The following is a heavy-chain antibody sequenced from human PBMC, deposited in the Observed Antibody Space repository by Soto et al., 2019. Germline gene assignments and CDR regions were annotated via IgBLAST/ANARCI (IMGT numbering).Heavy chain of an antibody. CDR1: GGSINSGNYY. CDR3: GREGGRGEGYNAVHS. V-gene: IGHV4-31*03. J-gene: IGHJ4*02. CDR2: IYYSGST. Sequence: QVHLQESGPGLVKPSQTLSLTCTVSGGSINSGNYYWSWIRQHPGKGLEWIGYIYYSGSTYYNPSLKSRLTISVDTSKNQFSLRLNSVTAADTAVYYCGREGGRGEGYNAVHSWGQRALVTVSS. D-gene: IGHD2-2*02.